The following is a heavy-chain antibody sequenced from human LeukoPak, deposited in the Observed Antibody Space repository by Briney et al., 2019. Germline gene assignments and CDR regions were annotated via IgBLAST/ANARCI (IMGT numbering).Heavy chain of an antibody. Sequence: GASVKVSCKASGYTFTGYYMHWVRQAPGQGLEWMGWINPNSGGTNYAQKFQGRVTMTRDTSISTAYMELSRLRSDDTAVYYCARDRYDILTGYGGGSSFDYWGQGTLVTVSS. D-gene: IGHD3-9*01. CDR2: INPNSGGT. V-gene: IGHV1-2*02. CDR1: GYTFTGYY. J-gene: IGHJ4*02. CDR3: ARDRYDILTGYGGGSSFDY.